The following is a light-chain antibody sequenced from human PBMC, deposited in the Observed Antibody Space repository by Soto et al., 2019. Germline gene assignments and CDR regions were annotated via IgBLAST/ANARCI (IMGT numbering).Light chain of an antibody. V-gene: IGLV1-40*01. CDR3: QSYDSSLSGFVV. CDR2: VST. CDR1: SSNIGAGYD. J-gene: IGLJ2*01. Sequence: QAVVTQPPSVSGAPGQRVTISCTGSSSNIGAGYDVNWYQQLPGTAPKLLVYVSTNRPSGVPDRFSGSKSGTSASLAITGLQAEDEADYYCQSYDSSLSGFVVFGGGTKLTVL.